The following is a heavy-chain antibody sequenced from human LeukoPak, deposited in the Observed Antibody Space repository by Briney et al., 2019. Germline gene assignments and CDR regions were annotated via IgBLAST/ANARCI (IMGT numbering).Heavy chain of an antibody. V-gene: IGHV4-34*01. CDR3: ARVVPAASVVDY. D-gene: IGHD2-2*01. CDR2: INPRGST. CDR1: GGSFSSHY. Sequence: PSETLSLTCGVSGGSFSSHYWTWIRQPPGKGLEWIGEINPRGSTNYNPSLESRVTVSADTSRNQLSLSLTSVTAADTAVYYCARVVPAASVVDYWGQGTLVTVSS. J-gene: IGHJ4*02.